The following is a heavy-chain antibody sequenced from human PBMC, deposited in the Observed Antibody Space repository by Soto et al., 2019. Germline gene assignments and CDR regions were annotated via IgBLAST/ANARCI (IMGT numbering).Heavy chain of an antibody. V-gene: IGHV4-59*01. J-gene: IGHJ6*02. CDR2: IYYSGST. Sequence: SETLSLTCTVSGGSISSYYWSWIRQPPGKGLEWIGYIYYSGSTNYNPSLKSRVTISVDTSKNQFSLKLSSVTAADTAVYYCARDSSLYYGSGSWGNYYYYYGMDVWGQGTTVTVSS. CDR1: GGSISSYY. CDR3: ARDSSLYYGSGSWGNYYYYYGMDV. D-gene: IGHD3-10*01.